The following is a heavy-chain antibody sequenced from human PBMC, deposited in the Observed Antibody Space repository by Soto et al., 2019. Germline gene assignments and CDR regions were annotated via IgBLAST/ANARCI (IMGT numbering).Heavy chain of an antibody. CDR2: MNPNSGNT. V-gene: IGHV1-8*01. Sequence: ASVKVSCKASGYTFPSYDINWVLQATGQGLEWMGWMNPNSGNTGYAQKFQGRVTMTRNTSISTAYMELSSLRSEDTAVYYCARAVPQYSSSSWFDPWGQGTLVTVSS. CDR3: ARAVPQYSSSSWFDP. CDR1: GYTFPSYD. J-gene: IGHJ5*02. D-gene: IGHD6-6*01.